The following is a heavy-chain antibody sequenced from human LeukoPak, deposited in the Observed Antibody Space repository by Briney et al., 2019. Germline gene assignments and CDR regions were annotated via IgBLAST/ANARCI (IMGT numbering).Heavy chain of an antibody. D-gene: IGHD1-1*01. V-gene: IGHV3-66*01. CDR1: GFTVSSNY. CDR2: LYSGGDT. J-gene: IGHJ4*02. CDR3: VRDKGNDVGHS. Sequence: GSLRLSCAASGFTVSSNYMSWVRHFPGKGLEWVSVLYSGGDTFYAESVKGRFTISRDNSKNTLYLQMNSLRVEDTAEYYCVRDKGNDVGHSWGQGTLVTVSS.